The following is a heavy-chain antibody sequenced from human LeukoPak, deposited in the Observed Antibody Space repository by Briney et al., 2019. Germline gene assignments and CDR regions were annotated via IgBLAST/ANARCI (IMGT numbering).Heavy chain of an antibody. V-gene: IGHV1-69*13. D-gene: IGHD3-3*01. J-gene: IGHJ4*02. CDR1: GGTFSSYA. CDR2: ITPMFGTA. CDR3: AKEHYDFWSGYGY. Sequence: ASVKVSCKASGGTFSSYAINWVRQAPGQGLEWMGGITPMFGTAKYAQKFQGRVTITADESTSTAYMELSSLRAEDTAVYYCAKEHYDFWSGYGYWGQGTLVTVSS.